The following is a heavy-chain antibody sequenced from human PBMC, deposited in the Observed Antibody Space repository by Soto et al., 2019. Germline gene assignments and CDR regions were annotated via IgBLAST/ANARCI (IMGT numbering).Heavy chain of an antibody. CDR1: GYTFTTYD. CDR2: ITPGGGIT. V-gene: IGHV1-46*01. CDR3: AKVLSELVPRYFDT. D-gene: IGHD6-13*01. J-gene: IGHJ4*02. Sequence: QVQLVQSGAEVKKPGASVRVSCKASGYTFTTYDIHWVRQAPGLGLEWMGIITPGGGITSYAQKLKDRITMNRDTSKSTVYMELSSLRSEDTAMYYCAKVLSELVPRYFDTWGQGTLVTVSS.